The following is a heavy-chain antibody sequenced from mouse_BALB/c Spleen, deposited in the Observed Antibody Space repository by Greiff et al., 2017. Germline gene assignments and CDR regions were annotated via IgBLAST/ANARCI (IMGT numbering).Heavy chain of an antibody. Sequence: EVKLLESGAELVKPGASVKLSCTASGFNIKDTYMHWVKQRPEQGLEWIGRIDPANGNTKYDPKFQGKATITADTSSNTAYLQLSSLTSEDTAVYYCANPPHYYGDPYAMDYWGQGTSVTVSS. CDR2: IDPANGNT. CDR3: ANPPHYYGDPYAMDY. D-gene: IGHD1-2*01. J-gene: IGHJ4*01. V-gene: IGHV14-3*02. CDR1: GFNIKDTY.